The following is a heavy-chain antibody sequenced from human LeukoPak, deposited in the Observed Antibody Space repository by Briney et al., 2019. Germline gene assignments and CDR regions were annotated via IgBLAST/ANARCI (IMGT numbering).Heavy chain of an antibody. CDR1: GGSISSYY. CDR2: IYTSGST. V-gene: IGHV4-4*07. CDR3: ATFLPSGPFYFDC. D-gene: IGHD1-14*01. Sequence: SETLSLTCTVSGGSISSYYRSWIRQPAGKGLEWIGRIYTSGSTNYNPSLKSRVTMSVDTSKNQFSLKLSSVTAADTAVYYCATFLPSGPFYFDCWGQGTLVTVSS. J-gene: IGHJ4*02.